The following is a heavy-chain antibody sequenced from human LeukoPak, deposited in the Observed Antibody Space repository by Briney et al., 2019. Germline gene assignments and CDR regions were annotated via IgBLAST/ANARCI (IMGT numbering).Heavy chain of an antibody. D-gene: IGHD3-22*01. CDR3: ARVWDREGYYDSNDALDI. J-gene: IGHJ3*02. V-gene: IGHV4-30-4*01. Sequence: SETLSLTCTVSGGSISSGDYYWSWIRQPPGKGLEWIGYIYYSGSTYYNPSLKSRVTISVDTSKNQFSLKLSSVTAADTAVYYCARVWDREGYYDSNDALDIWGQGTMVTVSS. CDR2: IYYSGST. CDR1: GGSISSGDYY.